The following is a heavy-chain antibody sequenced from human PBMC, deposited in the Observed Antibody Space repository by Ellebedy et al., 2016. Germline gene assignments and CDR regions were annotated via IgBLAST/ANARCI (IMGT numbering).Heavy chain of an antibody. CDR3: ARHPSKWGSSWVDAFDI. D-gene: IGHD6-6*01. Sequence: SETLSLXXTVSGGSISSYYWSWIRQPAGKGLEWIGRIYTSGSTNYNPSLKSRVTMSVDTSKNQFSLKLSSVTAADTAVYYCARHPSKWGSSWVDAFDIWGQGTMVTVSS. V-gene: IGHV4-4*07. CDR1: GGSISSYY. J-gene: IGHJ3*02. CDR2: IYTSGST.